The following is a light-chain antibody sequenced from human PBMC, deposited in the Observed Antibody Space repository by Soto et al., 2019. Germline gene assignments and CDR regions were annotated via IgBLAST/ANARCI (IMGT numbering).Light chain of an antibody. CDR3: SSYSISSTLGV. CDR1: SSDVGGYNY. CDR2: EVS. Sequence: QSVLTQPASVSGSPGQSITISCTGTSSDVGGYNYVSWYQQHPGKAPKLMISEVSNRPSGVSNRFSGSKSGNTASLTISGLPVEDEAEYYCSSYSISSTLGVFGGGTKVTVL. J-gene: IGLJ2*01. V-gene: IGLV2-14*01.